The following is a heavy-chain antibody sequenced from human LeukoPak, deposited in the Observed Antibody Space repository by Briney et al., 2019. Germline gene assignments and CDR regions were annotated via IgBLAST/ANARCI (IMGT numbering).Heavy chain of an antibody. CDR2: MNPNSANT. D-gene: IGHD2-8*02. CDR3: ARARLVRGPVTPLYYFDY. Sequence: VASVKVSCKASGYTSTTYDINWVRQATGQGLEWMGWMNPNSANTGYAQKFQGRVTITRNTSISTAYMELNSLRSDDTAVYYCARARLVRGPVTPLYYFDYWGQGVLVTVSS. V-gene: IGHV1-8*01. J-gene: IGHJ4*02. CDR1: GYTSTTYD.